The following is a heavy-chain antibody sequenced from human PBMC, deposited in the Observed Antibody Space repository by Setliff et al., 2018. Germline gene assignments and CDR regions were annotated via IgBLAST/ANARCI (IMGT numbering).Heavy chain of an antibody. CDR1: GFTFSAYG. CDR2: VYNGNDET. V-gene: IGHV3-23*01. CDR3: AKGGHVDY. Sequence: PGGSLRLSCVASGFTFSAYGMSWVRQAPGKGLEWVSSVYNGNDETRYADSVKGRFTISRDRSKNTVYLQMNSLRTEDTAVYYCAKGGHVDYCGQGTLVTVSS. J-gene: IGHJ4*02.